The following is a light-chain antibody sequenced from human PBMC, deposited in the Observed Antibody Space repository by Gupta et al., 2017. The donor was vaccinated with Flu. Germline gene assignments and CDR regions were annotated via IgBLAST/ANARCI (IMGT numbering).Light chain of an antibody. Sequence: DIQLTQSPSSLSAAVGDSATITCRATQNIDESLNWYQQKPGQSPTPLIFRASTLKSGVPSRFSGSGSGTDFTLSINNLQPEDFATYHCQQTDVAPFTFGQGTRL. J-gene: IGKJ5*01. V-gene: IGKV1-39*01. CDR1: QNIDES. CDR3: QQTDVAPFT. CDR2: RAS.